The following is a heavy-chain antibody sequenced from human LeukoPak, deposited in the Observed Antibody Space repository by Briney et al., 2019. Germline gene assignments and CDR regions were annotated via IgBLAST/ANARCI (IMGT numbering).Heavy chain of an antibody. J-gene: IGHJ1*01. D-gene: IGHD6-13*01. CDR2: ISWNSDTI. CDR3: AKGGGYSSSWFGYFQH. CDR1: GFTFGDYA. V-gene: IGHV3-9*01. Sequence: AGGSLRLSCTASGFTFGDYAMSWVRQAPGKGLEWVSGISWNSDTIGYADSVKGRFTISRDNAKNSLYLQMNSLRTEDTALYYCAKGGGYSSSWFGYFQHWGQGTLVTVSS.